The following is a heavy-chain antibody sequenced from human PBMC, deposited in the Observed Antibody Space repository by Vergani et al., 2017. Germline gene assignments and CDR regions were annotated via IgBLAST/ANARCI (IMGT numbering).Heavy chain of an antibody. D-gene: IGHD2-2*01. J-gene: IGHJ5*02. CDR2: CYYSGST. CDR1: GGSISSSSYY. CDR3: AEDVTSGTLGTSWLAP. V-gene: IGHV4-39*01. Sequence: QLQLQESGPGLVKPSETLSLTCTVSGGSISSSSYYWGWIRQPPGKGLEWIGSCYYSGSTYHNPSLKSRVTISVDTSKNQFSLKLSAVTAADTSVYYCAEDVTSGTLGTSWLAPWGQGTLVTVSS.